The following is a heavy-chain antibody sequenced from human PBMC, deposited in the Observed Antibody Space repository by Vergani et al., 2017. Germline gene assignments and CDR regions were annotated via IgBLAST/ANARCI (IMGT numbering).Heavy chain of an antibody. CDR2: IYHSGGA. D-gene: IGHD6-19*01. CDR3: ASDTHSGQRADR. Sequence: QLHLQESGPGLVKPSETLPLTCTVSGGSITSSSYYWGWIRQPPGKGLEWIGNIYHSGGAYYNPSLKGRVTISVDTSKNQFSLTLTSVTAADTAVYYCASDTHSGQRADRWGQGILVTVTS. CDR1: GGSITSSSYY. J-gene: IGHJ5*02. V-gene: IGHV4-39*07.